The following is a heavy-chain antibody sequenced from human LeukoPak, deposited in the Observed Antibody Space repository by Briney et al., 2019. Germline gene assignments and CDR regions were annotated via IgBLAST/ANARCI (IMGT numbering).Heavy chain of an antibody. V-gene: IGHV3-33*01. CDR1: GFPFTDYG. D-gene: IGHD6-13*01. J-gene: IGHJ4*02. CDR2: IWYDGRSQ. Sequence: PGGSLRLSCTASGFPFTDYGVHWVRQVPGKGLEWVAVIWYDGRSQYYADSVKGRFTISRDNSKTTLYLQMNSLRAEDTALYYCARTKAGILYYFDSWGQGTLVTVSS. CDR3: ARTKAGILYYFDS.